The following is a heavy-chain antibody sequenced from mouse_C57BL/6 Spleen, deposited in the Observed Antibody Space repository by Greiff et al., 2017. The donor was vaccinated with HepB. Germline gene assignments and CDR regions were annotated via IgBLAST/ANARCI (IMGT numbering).Heavy chain of an antibody. J-gene: IGHJ4*01. CDR3: ARQLRLRGYAMDY. CDR1: GYTFTDYY. CDR2: INPYNGGT. Sequence: EVQLQESGPVLVKPGASVKMSCKASGYTFTDYYMNWVKQSHGKSLEWIGVINPYNGGTSYNQKFKGKATLTVDKSSSTAYMELNSLTSEDSAVYYCARQLRLRGYAMDYWGQGTSVTVSS. D-gene: IGHD3-2*02. V-gene: IGHV1-19*01.